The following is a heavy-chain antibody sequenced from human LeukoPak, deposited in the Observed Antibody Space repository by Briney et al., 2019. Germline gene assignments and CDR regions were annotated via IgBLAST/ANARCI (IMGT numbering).Heavy chain of an antibody. CDR3: ARHAYGGQNPFDY. Sequence: GESLKISCKGSGYDFSTYWIGWVRQMPGKGLEWMGITYPGDSDTRYSPSFQGQVTISADKSISTAYLQWSSLKASDTAMYYCARHAYGGQNPFDYWGQGTLVTVSS. D-gene: IGHD2-21*01. J-gene: IGHJ4*02. V-gene: IGHV5-51*01. CDR1: GYDFSTYW. CDR2: TYPGDSDT.